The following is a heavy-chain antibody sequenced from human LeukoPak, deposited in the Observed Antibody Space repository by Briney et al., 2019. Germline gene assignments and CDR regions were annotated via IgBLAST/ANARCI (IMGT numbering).Heavy chain of an antibody. J-gene: IGHJ4*02. CDR3: ASYIAARPFDY. Sequence: ASVKVSCEASGYTFTGYYMHWVRQAPGQGLEWMGWINPNGGGTNYAQKFQGRVTMTRDTSVTTAYMELSRLRSDDTAVYYCASYIAARPFDYWGQGTLVTVSS. V-gene: IGHV1-2*02. D-gene: IGHD6-6*01. CDR1: GYTFTGYY. CDR2: INPNGGGT.